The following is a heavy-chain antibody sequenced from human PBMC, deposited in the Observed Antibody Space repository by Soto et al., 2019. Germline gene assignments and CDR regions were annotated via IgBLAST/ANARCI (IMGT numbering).Heavy chain of an antibody. D-gene: IGHD3-22*01. Sequence: SETLSLTCTVSGDSIRNSFWSWVRQPPGKGLEWIGLVHHTGNTNYNPSLETRVTMLVDTSANHFSLTLTSVTPADTAIYYCARGREHNSDDHFGHLFDSWGQGTLVTVSS. V-gene: IGHV4-59*01. CDR2: VHHTGNT. J-gene: IGHJ4*02. CDR3: ARGREHNSDDHFGHLFDS. CDR1: GDSIRNSF.